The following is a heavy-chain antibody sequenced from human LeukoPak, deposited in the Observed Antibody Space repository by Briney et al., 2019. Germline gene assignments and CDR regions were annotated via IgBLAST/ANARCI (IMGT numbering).Heavy chain of an antibody. CDR2: ISYDGSNK. Sequence: PGRSLRLSCAASGFTFSSYGMHWDRQAPGKGLEWVSVISYDGSNKYYADSVKGRFTISRDNSKNTLYLQMNSLRAEDTAVYYCAKVPWGPSSYDSSGYFRSWYYYYYGMDVWGQGTTVTVSS. D-gene: IGHD3-22*01. CDR1: GFTFSSYG. V-gene: IGHV3-30*18. J-gene: IGHJ6*02. CDR3: AKVPWGPSSYDSSGYFRSWYYYYYGMDV.